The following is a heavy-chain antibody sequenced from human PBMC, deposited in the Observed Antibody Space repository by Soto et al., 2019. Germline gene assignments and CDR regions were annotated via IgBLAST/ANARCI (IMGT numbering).Heavy chain of an antibody. V-gene: IGHV2-70*11. CDR3: ARVYCSGGSCYHLDY. J-gene: IGHJ4*02. Sequence: SGPTLVNPTQTLTLTCTFSGFPLSTSGMCVSWIRQPPGKALEWLARIDWDDDEYYSTSLKTRLTISKDTSKNLVVLTMTNMDPTDTATYYCARVYCSGGSCYHLDYWGQGTLVTVSS. CDR2: IDWDDDE. D-gene: IGHD2-15*01. CDR1: GFPLSTSGMC.